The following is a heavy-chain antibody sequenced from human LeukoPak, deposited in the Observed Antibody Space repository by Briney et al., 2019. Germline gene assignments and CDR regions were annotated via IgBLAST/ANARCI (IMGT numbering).Heavy chain of an antibody. CDR2: IIPIFGTA. CDR3: ARDQSLEYQLCLAAASADDAFDI. Sequence: SVKVSCKASGGTFSSYAISWVRQAPGQGLEWMGRIIPIFGTANYAQKFQGRVTITTDESTSTAYMELRSLRSDDTAVYYCARDQSLEYQLCLAAASADDAFDIWGQGTMVTVSS. J-gene: IGHJ3*02. CDR1: GGTFSSYA. V-gene: IGHV1-69*05. D-gene: IGHD6-13*01.